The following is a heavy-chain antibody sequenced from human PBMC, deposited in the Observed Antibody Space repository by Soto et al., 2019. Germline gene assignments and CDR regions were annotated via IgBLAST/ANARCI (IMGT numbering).Heavy chain of an antibody. Sequence: EVQLVESGGDLVQPGGSLRLSCAASGFSLSDLFIDWVRQAPGKGLEWIGRTKDKAYSYTTEYAASMKGRFTISRDGSRLSLYLQMSSLKAEDKAVYYCASIRGVFGYWGQGTLVTVSS. J-gene: IGHJ4*02. CDR3: ASIRGVFGY. V-gene: IGHV3-72*01. CDR1: GFSLSDLF. D-gene: IGHD3-10*01. CDR2: TKDKAYSYTT.